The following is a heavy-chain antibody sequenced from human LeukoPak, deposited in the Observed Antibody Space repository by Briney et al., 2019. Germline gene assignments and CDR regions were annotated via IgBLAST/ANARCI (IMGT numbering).Heavy chain of an antibody. CDR1: GGSFSDYY. V-gene: IGHV4-34*01. CDR2: INHFGRT. Sequence: SETLSLTCAVYGGSFSDYYWSWIRQPPGKGLEWIGEINHFGRTNYNPSLKSRVTISVDTSKNQFSLKLNSVTAADTAMYYCAKSGGYGLIDYWGQGTLVTVSS. J-gene: IGHJ4*02. D-gene: IGHD1-26*01. CDR3: AKSGGYGLIDY.